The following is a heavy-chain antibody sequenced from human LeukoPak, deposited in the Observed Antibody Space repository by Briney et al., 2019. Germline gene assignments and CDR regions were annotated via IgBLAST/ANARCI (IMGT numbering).Heavy chain of an antibody. CDR1: GFTFSSYW. J-gene: IGHJ4*02. CDR3: ARDRRSNIVVVPAAPGDY. Sequence: GGSLRLSCAASGFTFSSYWMSWVRQAPGKGLEWVANIKQDGSEKYYVDSVKGRFTISRDNAKNSLYLQMNSLRAEDTAVYYCARDRRSNIVVVPAAPGDYWGQGTLVTVSS. V-gene: IGHV3-7*01. CDR2: IKQDGSEK. D-gene: IGHD2-2*01.